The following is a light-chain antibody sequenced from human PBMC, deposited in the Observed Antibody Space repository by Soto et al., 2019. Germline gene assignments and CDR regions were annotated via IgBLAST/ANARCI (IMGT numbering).Light chain of an antibody. CDR2: EVS. CDR3: SSYTSSSLDYV. V-gene: IGLV2-14*01. J-gene: IGLJ1*01. Sequence: QSVLTQPASVSGSPGQSITISCTGTSSDVGGYNYVSWYQQHPGKAPKLMIYEVSNRPSGVSNRFSGSKSGNTASLTISGRQAEDEAEYYCSSYTSSSLDYVFGTGTKVTVL. CDR1: SSDVGGYNY.